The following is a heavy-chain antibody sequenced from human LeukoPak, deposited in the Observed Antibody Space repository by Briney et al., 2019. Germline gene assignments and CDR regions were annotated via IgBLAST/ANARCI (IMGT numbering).Heavy chain of an antibody. CDR2: ISTYNGNT. Sequence: GASVNVSCKASGYSFTNFGISWVRQAPGQGLEWMGWISTYNGNTNYAQKLQGRITMTTDASTSTAYMELRSLRSDDTAVYYCAREEAGSGNTFYSGMDVWGQGTTVTVSS. J-gene: IGHJ6*02. V-gene: IGHV1-18*01. CDR1: GYSFTNFG. CDR3: AREEAGSGNTFYSGMDV. D-gene: IGHD3-10*01.